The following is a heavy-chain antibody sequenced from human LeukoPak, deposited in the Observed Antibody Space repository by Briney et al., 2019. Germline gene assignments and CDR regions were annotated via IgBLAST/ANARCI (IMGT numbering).Heavy chain of an antibody. Sequence: SETLSLTCTVSGGSISSSSYYWGWIRQPPGKGLEWIGSIHYSGSTNYNPSLKSRVTISVDTSKNQFSLKLSSVTAADTAVYYCARGYCSGGSCSSYYYYNYMDVWGKGTTVTVSS. CDR2: IHYSGST. J-gene: IGHJ6*03. V-gene: IGHV4-39*07. CDR3: ARGYCSGGSCSSYYYYNYMDV. D-gene: IGHD2-15*01. CDR1: GGSISSSSYY.